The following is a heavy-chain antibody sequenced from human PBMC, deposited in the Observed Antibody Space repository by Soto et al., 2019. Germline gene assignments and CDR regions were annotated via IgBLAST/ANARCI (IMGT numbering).Heavy chain of an antibody. CDR1: GGTFSSYA. CDR3: ARVSSSWYKDYFDY. J-gene: IGHJ4*02. D-gene: IGHD6-13*01. Sequence: QVQLVQSGAEVKKPGSSVKVSCKASGGTFSSYAISWVRQAPGQGLEWMGGIIPIFGTANYAQKFQGRVTMXAXEXXRTAYMELSSLRSEDTAVYYCARVSSSWYKDYFDYWGQGTLVTVSS. CDR2: IIPIFGTA. V-gene: IGHV1-69*12.